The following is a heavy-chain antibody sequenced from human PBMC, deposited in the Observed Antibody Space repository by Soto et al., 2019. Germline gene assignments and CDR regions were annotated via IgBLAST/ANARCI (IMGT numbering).Heavy chain of an antibody. J-gene: IGHJ4*02. CDR3: AREGPRVVVAAGNDY. CDR1: GYTFTSYY. Sequence: APAKVSCKASGYTFTSYYMYWGRQAPGQRLEWMGIINPSGGSTSYAQKFQGRVTMTRDTSTSTVYMELSSLRSEDTAVYYCAREGPRVVVAAGNDYWGQGTLVTVSS. CDR2: INPSGGST. D-gene: IGHD2-15*01. V-gene: IGHV1-46*03.